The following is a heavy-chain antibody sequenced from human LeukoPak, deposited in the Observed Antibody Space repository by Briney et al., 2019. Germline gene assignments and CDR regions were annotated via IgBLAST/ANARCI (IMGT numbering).Heavy chain of an antibody. V-gene: IGHV3-53*01. CDR3: ARVSGLEMATLRY. D-gene: IGHD5-24*01. CDR1: GFNFNDHY. CDR2: IYSGGST. J-gene: IGHJ4*02. Sequence: GGSLRLSCAASGFNFNDHYMSWIRQAPGKGLEWVSVIYSGGSTYYADSVKGRFTISRDNSKNTLYLQMNSLRAEDTAVYYCARVSGLEMATLRYWGQGTLVTVSS.